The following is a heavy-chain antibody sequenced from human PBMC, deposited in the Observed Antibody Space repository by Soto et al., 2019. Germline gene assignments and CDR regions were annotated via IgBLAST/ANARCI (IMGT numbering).Heavy chain of an antibody. D-gene: IGHD4-17*01. CDR3: VRDSGDYPDY. V-gene: IGHV3-48*01. CDR1: GFNFRAYS. Sequence: EVQLVESGGGLVQPGESLRLSCVVSGFNFRAYSMNWVRQAPGKGLEWISYISSTSTTLYYAVSVKGRFTISRDTDQKSLFLQMNSLRAEDTAVYYCVRDSGDYPDYWGQGTQVTVSS. CDR2: ISSTSTTL. J-gene: IGHJ4*02.